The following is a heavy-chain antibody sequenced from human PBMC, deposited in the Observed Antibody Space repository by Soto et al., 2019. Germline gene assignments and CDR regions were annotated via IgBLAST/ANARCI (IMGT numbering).Heavy chain of an antibody. Sequence: GESLKISCKGSGYSFTSYWIGWVRQMPWKGLEWMGIIYPGDSDTRYSPSFQGQVTISADKSISTAYLQWSSLKASDTAMYYCARRGYSYPYYYYYYMDAWGKGTTVTV. CDR3: ARRGYSYPYYYYYYMDA. D-gene: IGHD5-18*01. J-gene: IGHJ6*03. CDR1: GYSFTSYW. V-gene: IGHV5-51*01. CDR2: IYPGDSDT.